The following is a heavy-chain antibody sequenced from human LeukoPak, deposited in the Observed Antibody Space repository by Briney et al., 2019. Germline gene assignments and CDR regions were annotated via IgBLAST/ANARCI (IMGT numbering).Heavy chain of an antibody. V-gene: IGHV3-30*03. D-gene: IGHD5/OR15-5a*01. CDR2: ISYDGSNK. CDR1: GFTFSTYG. J-gene: IGHJ4*02. Sequence: PGGSLRLSCAASGFTFSTYGVHWVRQAPGKGLEWVAVISYDGSNKYYADSVKGRFTISRDNSKNTLYLQMNSLRAEDTAVYYCAGGYSVYDPFDHWGQGTLVTVSS. CDR3: AGGYSVYDPFDH.